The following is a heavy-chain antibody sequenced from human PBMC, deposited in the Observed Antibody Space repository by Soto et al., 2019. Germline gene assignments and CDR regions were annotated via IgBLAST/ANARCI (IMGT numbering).Heavy chain of an antibody. CDR1: GYIFVNYG. CDR2: ISPYSGNT. D-gene: IGHD5-12*01. J-gene: IGHJ6*02. V-gene: IGHV1-18*01. CDR3: AMVDKYVTPTPQDV. Sequence: QVQLVQSGDEVRKPGSSVKVSCKASGYIFVNYGIAWVRQAPGQGLQWMGWISPYSGNTHHASKVQGRLTMTTDTSTSTALMDMGSLTSDDTAVYYCAMVDKYVTPTPQDVWGQGTMVTVSS.